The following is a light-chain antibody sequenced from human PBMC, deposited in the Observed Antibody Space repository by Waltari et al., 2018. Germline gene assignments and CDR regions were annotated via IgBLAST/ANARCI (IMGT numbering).Light chain of an antibody. CDR2: DVT. CDR3: SSYTSSNTEV. Sequence: QSALTQPASVSESPGQSITISCTGTSSDVGGYDYVSWYQQHPGKAPKLMIYDVTKRASGGSKRFFGSKSGNTASLTIAGLQAEDEADYYCSSYTSSNTEVFGGGTRLTVL. V-gene: IGLV2-14*01. CDR1: SSDVGGYDY. J-gene: IGLJ2*01.